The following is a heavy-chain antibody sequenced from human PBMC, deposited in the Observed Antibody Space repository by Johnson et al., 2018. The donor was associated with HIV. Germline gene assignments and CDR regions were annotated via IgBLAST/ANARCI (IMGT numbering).Heavy chain of an antibody. CDR3: AKDPRYKYGGAFDI. CDR2: ISSDGNNK. Sequence: QMQLVESGGGLVQPGGSLRLSCGASGFTLTTYAMHWVRQAPGKGLEWVAVISSDGNNKYYADSVKGRFTISRDNSMNTLYLQMNSLTIDDTAVYYCAKDPRYKYGGAFDIWGQGTMVTVSS. V-gene: IGHV3-30*18. D-gene: IGHD3-16*01. CDR1: GFTLTTYA. J-gene: IGHJ3*02.